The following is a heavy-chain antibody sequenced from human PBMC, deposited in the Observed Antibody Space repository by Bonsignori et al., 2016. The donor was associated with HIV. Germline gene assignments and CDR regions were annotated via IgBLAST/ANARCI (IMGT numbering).Heavy chain of an antibody. CDR2: INHSGST. V-gene: IGHV4-34*01. J-gene: IGHJ4*02. CDR3: ASDKYSSSWTLFDY. Sequence: VRQMPGKGLEWIGEINHSGSTNYNPSLKSRVTISVDTSKNQFSLKLSSVTAADTAVYYCASDKYSSSWTLFDYWGQGTLVTVSS. D-gene: IGHD6-13*01.